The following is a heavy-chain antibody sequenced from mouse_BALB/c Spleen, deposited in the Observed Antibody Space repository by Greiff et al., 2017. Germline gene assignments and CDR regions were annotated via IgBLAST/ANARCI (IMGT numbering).Heavy chain of an antibody. Sequence: VQVVESGPGLVAPSQSLSITCTVSGFSLTSYGVHWVRQPPGKGLEWLGVIWAGGSTNYNSALMSRLSISKDNSKSQVFLKMNSLQTDDTAMYYCAREIYYDYVWFAYWGQGTLVTVSA. D-gene: IGHD2-4*01. CDR2: IWAGGST. CDR1: GFSLTSYG. J-gene: IGHJ3*01. V-gene: IGHV2-9*02. CDR3: AREIYYDYVWFAY.